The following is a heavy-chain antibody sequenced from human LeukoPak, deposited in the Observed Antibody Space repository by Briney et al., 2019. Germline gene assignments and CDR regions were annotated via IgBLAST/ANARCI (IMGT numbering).Heavy chain of an antibody. Sequence: PGGSLRLSCAASGFIFTTYEMNWVRQAPGKGLEWVSSISRSSSFIYYADSVKGRFTISRDNAKNSLYLQMNSLRAEDTAVYYCASNRYDDYGDYRGAFDIWGQGTMVTVSS. V-gene: IGHV3-21*01. D-gene: IGHD4-17*01. CDR1: GFIFTTYE. J-gene: IGHJ3*02. CDR2: ISRSSSFI. CDR3: ASNRYDDYGDYRGAFDI.